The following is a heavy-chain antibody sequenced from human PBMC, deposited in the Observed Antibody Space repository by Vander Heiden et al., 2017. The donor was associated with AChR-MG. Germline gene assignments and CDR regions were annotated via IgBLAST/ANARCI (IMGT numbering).Heavy chain of an antibody. J-gene: IGHJ4*02. Sequence: EVQLLESGGGLVQPGGSLRLSCAASGFPFSSYARSGVRQAPGKGLEGVSAISGSGGSTYYADSVKGRFTISRDNSKNTLYLQMNSLRAEDTAVYYCAKARNYYDSSGYYQNFDYWGQGTLVTVSS. V-gene: IGHV3-23*01. D-gene: IGHD3-22*01. CDR2: ISGSGGST. CDR1: GFPFSSYA. CDR3: AKARNYYDSSGYYQNFDY.